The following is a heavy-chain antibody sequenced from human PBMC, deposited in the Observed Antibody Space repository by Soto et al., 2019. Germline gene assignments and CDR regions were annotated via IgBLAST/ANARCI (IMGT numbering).Heavy chain of an antibody. Sequence: ASVKVSCKASGYTFTSYYMHWVRQAPGQGLEWMGIINPSGGSTSYAQKFQGRVTMTRDTSTSTVYMELNSLKTEDTAVYYCTTDIVLVPATKLAFDIWGQGTMVT. CDR1: GYTFTSYY. V-gene: IGHV1-46*01. D-gene: IGHD2-2*01. CDR3: TTDIVLVPATKLAFDI. J-gene: IGHJ3*02. CDR2: INPSGGST.